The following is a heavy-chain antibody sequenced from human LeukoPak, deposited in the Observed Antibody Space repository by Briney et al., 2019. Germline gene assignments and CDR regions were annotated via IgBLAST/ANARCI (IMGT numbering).Heavy chain of an antibody. J-gene: IGHJ4*02. CDR3: ASHYYDSSGRDY. CDR2: IYTSGST. D-gene: IGHD3-22*01. Sequence: SETLSLTCTVSGGSISSYYWSWIRQPAGKGLEGIGRIYTSGSTNYNPSLKSRVTMSVDTSKNQFSLKLSSVTAADTAVYYCASHYYDSSGRDYWGQGTLVTVSS. CDR1: GGSISSYY. V-gene: IGHV4-4*07.